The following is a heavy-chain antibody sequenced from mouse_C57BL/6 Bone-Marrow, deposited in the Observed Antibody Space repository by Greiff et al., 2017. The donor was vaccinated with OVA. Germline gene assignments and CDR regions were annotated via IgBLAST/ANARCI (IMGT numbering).Heavy chain of an antibody. Sequence: QVQLQQPGAELVKPGASVKLSCKASGYTFTSYWMQWVKQRPGQGLEWIGEIDPSDSYTNYNQKFKGKATLTVDTSSSTAYMQLSSLTSEDAAVYYCARDDCDEVPFAYWGQGTLVTVSA. CDR2: IDPSDSYT. J-gene: IGHJ3*01. CDR1: GYTFTSYW. V-gene: IGHV1-50*01. CDR3: ARDDCDEVPFAY. D-gene: IGHD2-4*01.